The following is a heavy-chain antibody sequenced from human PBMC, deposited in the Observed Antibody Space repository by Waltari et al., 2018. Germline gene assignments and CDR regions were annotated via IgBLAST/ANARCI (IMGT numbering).Heavy chain of an antibody. CDR1: GGSISSYY. Sequence: QVQLQESGPGLVKPSETLSLTCTVSGGSISSYYWSWIRQPPGKGLEWIGYIYYSGSTNYNPSLKSRVTISVDTSKNQFSLKLSSVTAADTAVYCCARFLQYSYGHDAFDIWGQGTMVTVSS. J-gene: IGHJ3*02. D-gene: IGHD5-18*01. CDR2: IYYSGST. CDR3: ARFLQYSYGHDAFDI. V-gene: IGHV4-59*01.